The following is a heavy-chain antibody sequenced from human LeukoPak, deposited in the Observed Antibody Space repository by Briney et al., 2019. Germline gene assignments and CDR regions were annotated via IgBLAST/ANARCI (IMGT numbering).Heavy chain of an antibody. CDR2: INHSGST. D-gene: IGHD2-15*01. CDR3: ARAGPDHYSFDY. Sequence: SETLSLTCAVYGGSFCGYYWSWIRQPPGKGLEWIGEINHSGSTNYNPSLKSRVTISVDTPKNQFSLKLSSVTAADTAVYYCARAGPDHYSFDYWGQGTLVTVSS. CDR1: GGSFCGYY. V-gene: IGHV4-34*01. J-gene: IGHJ4*02.